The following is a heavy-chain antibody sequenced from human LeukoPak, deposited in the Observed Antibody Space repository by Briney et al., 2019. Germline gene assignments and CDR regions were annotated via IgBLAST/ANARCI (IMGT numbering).Heavy chain of an antibody. D-gene: IGHD6-6*01. V-gene: IGHV1-69*05. CDR1: GGTFSSYA. CDR3: ATLEYTSSYDY. CDR2: IIPIFGTA. J-gene: IGHJ4*02. Sequence: SVKVSCKASGGTFSSYAISWVRQAPGQGLEWMGRIIPIFGTANYAQKFQGRVTITTDESTSTAYMELTSLLSEDTAVYYCATLEYTSSYDYWGQGTLVTVSS.